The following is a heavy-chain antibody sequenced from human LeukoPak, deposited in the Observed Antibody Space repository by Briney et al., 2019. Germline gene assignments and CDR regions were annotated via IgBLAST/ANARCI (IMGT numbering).Heavy chain of an antibody. V-gene: IGHV6-1*01. CDR2: YSRSKWYD. D-gene: IGHD3/OR15-3a*01. J-gene: IGHJ4*02. Sequence: YSRSKWYDDYAVSVKSRITINADTSKNQFSLHLNSVTPEDTAVYYCSRSLFRQRVEPFDSWGQGTLVTVSS. CDR3: SRSLFRQRVEPFDS.